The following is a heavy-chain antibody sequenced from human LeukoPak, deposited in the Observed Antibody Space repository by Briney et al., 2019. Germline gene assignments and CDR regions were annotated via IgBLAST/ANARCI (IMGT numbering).Heavy chain of an antibody. CDR1: GGTFTTYA. D-gene: IGHD3-16*01. CDR3: TRDRGAEAFDI. CDR2: IIPIFGTT. Sequence: GASVKVSCKASGGTFTTYAISWVRQAPRQGLEWMGGIIPIFGTTNYAQKFQGRVTITADESTSTAYMELSSLRSEDTAVYYCTRDRGAEAFDIWGQGTMVTVSS. J-gene: IGHJ3*02. V-gene: IGHV1-69*13.